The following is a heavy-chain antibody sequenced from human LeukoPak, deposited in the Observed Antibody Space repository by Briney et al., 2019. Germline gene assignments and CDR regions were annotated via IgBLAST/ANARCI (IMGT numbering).Heavy chain of an antibody. D-gene: IGHD6-6*01. Sequence: ASVKVSCKASGYTFTGYNMHWVRQAPGQGLEWMGWINPNSGGTNYAQKFQGRVTMTRDTSISTAYMELSRLRSDDTAVYYCARSYIAARSFDYWGQGTLVTVSS. CDR3: ARSYIAARSFDY. CDR2: INPNSGGT. CDR1: GYTFTGYN. V-gene: IGHV1-2*02. J-gene: IGHJ4*02.